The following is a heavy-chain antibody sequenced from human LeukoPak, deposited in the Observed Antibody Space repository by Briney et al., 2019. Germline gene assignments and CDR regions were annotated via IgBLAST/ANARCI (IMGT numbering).Heavy chain of an antibody. D-gene: IGHD6-6*01. CDR3: ARDSSSSFRKVDY. J-gene: IGHJ4*02. CDR1: GYTFTSYG. V-gene: IGHV1-18*01. CDR2: ISAYNGNT. Sequence: ASVKVSCKASGYTFTSYGISWVRQAPGQGLEWMGWISAYNGNTNYAQKFQGRVTMTRDTSISTAYMELSRLRSDDTAVYYCARDSSSSFRKVDYWGQGTLVTVSS.